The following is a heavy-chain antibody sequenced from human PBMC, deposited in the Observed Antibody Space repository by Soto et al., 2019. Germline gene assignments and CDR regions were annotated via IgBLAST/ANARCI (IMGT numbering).Heavy chain of an antibody. CDR1: GFTFSSYS. J-gene: IGHJ6*02. CDR3: ARDGATVYSGYAYYYYGMDV. V-gene: IGHV3-21*01. Sequence: GGSLRLSCAASGFTFSSYSMNWVRQAPGKGLEWVSSISSSSSYIYYADSVKGRFTISRDNAKNSLYLQMNSLGAEETAVYYCARDGATVYSGYAYYYYGMDVWGQGTTVTVSS. D-gene: IGHD5-12*01. CDR2: ISSSSSYI.